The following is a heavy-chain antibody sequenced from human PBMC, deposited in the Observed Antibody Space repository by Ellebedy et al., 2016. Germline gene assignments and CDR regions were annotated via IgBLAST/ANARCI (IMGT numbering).Heavy chain of an antibody. CDR1: GGSISSGGYY. V-gene: IGHV4-61*08. D-gene: IGHD6-19*01. Sequence: SETLSLTCTVSGGSISSGGYYWSWIRQHPGKGLEWIGYIYYSGSTNYNPSLKSRVTISVDTSKNQFSLKLSSVTAADTAVYYCARRHSSGWFFDYWGQGTLVTVSS. J-gene: IGHJ4*02. CDR2: IYYSGST. CDR3: ARRHSSGWFFDY.